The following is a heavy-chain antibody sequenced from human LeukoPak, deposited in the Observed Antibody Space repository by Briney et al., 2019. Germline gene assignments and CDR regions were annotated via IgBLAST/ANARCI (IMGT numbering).Heavy chain of an antibody. Sequence: PSETLSLTCTVSGGSISSYYWSWIRQPPGKGLEWIGYIYYSGSTNYNPSLKSRVTISVDMSKNQFSLKLTSVTAADTAVYYCARVHLYASGGYSDYWGQGTLVTVSS. CDR3: ARVHLYASGGYSDY. CDR1: GGSISSYY. D-gene: IGHD3-10*01. CDR2: IYYSGST. J-gene: IGHJ4*02. V-gene: IGHV4-59*01.